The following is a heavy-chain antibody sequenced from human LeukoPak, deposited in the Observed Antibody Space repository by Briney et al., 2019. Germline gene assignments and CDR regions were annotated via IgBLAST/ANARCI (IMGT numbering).Heavy chain of an antibody. J-gene: IGHJ5*02. CDR3: AKEKGSVYSYGEFDP. CDR2: ITAAGTSA. Sequence: GRSLRLSCAASGFTFDNSAMHWVRQAPGKGLEWVSGITAAGTSAYYAASVKGRFTISRDNSKNTLYLQMNSLRAEDTAVYYCAKEKGSVYSYGEFDPWGQGTLVTVSS. CDR1: GFTFDNSA. V-gene: IGHV3-23*01. D-gene: IGHD5-18*01.